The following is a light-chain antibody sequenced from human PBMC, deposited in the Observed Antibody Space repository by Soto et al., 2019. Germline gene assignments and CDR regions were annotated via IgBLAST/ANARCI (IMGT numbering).Light chain of an antibody. CDR1: SSDVGNYNY. J-gene: IGLJ1*01. CDR3: SAYTVSRTYV. Sequence: QSVLTQPASVSGSPGQSITISCTGASSDVGNYNYVSWYQQHPGKAPKLIIYDVYDRPSGISYRFSGSKSGNTASLTISGLQGEDEADYYCSAYTVSRTYVFGTGTKVTVL. V-gene: IGLV2-14*03. CDR2: DVY.